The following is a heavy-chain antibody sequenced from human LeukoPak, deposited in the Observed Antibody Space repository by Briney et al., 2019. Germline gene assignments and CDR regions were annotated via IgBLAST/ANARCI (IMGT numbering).Heavy chain of an antibody. J-gene: IGHJ4*02. CDR3: ARDPRGSGADY. D-gene: IGHD3-10*01. V-gene: IGHV3-48*02. Sequence: PGGSLRPSCAASGFAFSSHSMNWVRQAPGKGLEWVSYISSSSSTIYYADSVKGRFTISRDNAKNSLYLQMNGLRDEDTAVYYCARDPRGSGADYWGQGTLVTVSS. CDR2: ISSSSSTI. CDR1: GFAFSSHS.